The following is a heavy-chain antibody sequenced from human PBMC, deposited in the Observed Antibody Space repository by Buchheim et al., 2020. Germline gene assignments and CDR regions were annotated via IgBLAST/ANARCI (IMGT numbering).Heavy chain of an antibody. J-gene: IGHJ5*02. CDR2: INSDGSST. CDR1: GFTFSSYW. CDR3: ASLAATGNNWFDP. V-gene: IGHV3-74*01. Sequence: EVQLVESGGGLVQPGGSLRLSCAASGFTFSSYWMYWFRQVPGKGLVWVSRINSDGSSTSYADSVRGRFTISRDNAKNTLYLQMNSLRAEDTAVYYCASLAATGNNWFDPWGQGTL. D-gene: IGHD6-13*01.